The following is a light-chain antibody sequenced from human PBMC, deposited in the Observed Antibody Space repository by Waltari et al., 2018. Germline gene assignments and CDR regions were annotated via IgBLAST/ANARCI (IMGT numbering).Light chain of an antibody. Sequence: EIVLTQSPPTLSLFPGERGTLSCRASQSVSGYLAWFQQRPGQAPRLLISDASNRATGIPARFSGSGSGKDFTLTISSLEPEDFAVYYCQQHFNWPGTFGQGTKVEIK. V-gene: IGKV3-11*01. CDR2: DAS. CDR1: QSVSGY. J-gene: IGKJ1*01. CDR3: QQHFNWPGT.